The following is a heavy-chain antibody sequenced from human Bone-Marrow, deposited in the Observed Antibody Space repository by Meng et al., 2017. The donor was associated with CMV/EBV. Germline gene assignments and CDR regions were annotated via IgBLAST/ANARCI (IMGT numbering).Heavy chain of an antibody. J-gene: IGHJ6*02. CDR1: GYTLTAYY. Sequence: ASVKVSCKTSGYTLTAYYMHWVRQAPGEGLEWMGWINPNTGGTNYAQKFQGRITMTRDTSIRTAYMELSSLRSDDTAVYYCAKDGRVSPLNFDWLLLVPNYYYGMDVWGQGTTVTVSS. D-gene: IGHD3-9*01. V-gene: IGHV1-2*02. CDR3: AKDGRVSPLNFDWLLLVPNYYYGMDV. CDR2: INPNTGGT.